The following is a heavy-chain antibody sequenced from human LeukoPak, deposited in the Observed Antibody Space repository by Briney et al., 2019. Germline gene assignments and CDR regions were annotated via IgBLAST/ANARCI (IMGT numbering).Heavy chain of an antibody. V-gene: IGHV3-21*01. CDR2: ISSSSSYI. CDR1: GFTLSSYS. CDR3: AREWSYYDSSV. J-gene: IGHJ4*02. D-gene: IGHD3-22*01. Sequence: GGSLRLSCAASGFTLSSYSMNWVRQAPGKGLEWVSSISSSSSYIYYADSVKGRFTISRDNAKNSLYLQMNSLRAEDTAVYYCAREWSYYDSSVWGQGTLVTVSS.